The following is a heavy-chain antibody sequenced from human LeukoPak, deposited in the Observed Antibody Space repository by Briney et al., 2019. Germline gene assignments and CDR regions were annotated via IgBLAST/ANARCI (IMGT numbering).Heavy chain of an antibody. CDR1: GFTFSSYW. CDR2: ITSSSYI. V-gene: IGHV3-21*01. Sequence: GGSLRLSCAASGFTFSSYWMSWVRQAPGKGLEWVSSITSSSYIYYADSVKGRFTISRDNAKSSLYLQMNSLRDEDTAVYYCARDPYSGNYGDYYYYYMDVWGKGTTVTISS. CDR3: ARDPYSGNYGDYYYYYMDV. J-gene: IGHJ6*03. D-gene: IGHD1-26*01.